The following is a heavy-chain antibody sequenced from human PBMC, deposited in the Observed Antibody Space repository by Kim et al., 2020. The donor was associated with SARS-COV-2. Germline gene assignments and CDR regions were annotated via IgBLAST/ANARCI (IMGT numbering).Heavy chain of an antibody. CDR3: ARALLAEYFQH. V-gene: IGHV4-38-2*02. D-gene: IGHD2-15*01. J-gene: IGHJ1*01. CDR2: IYHSGST. CDR1: GYSISSGYY. Sequence: SETLSLTCTVSGYSISSGYYWGWIRQPPGKGLEWIGSIYHSGSTYYNPSLKSRVTISVDTSKNQFSLKLSSVTAADTAVYYCARALLAEYFQHWGQGTLVTVSS.